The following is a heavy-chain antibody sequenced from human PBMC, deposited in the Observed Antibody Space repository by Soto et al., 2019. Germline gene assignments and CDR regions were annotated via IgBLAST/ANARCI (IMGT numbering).Heavy chain of an antibody. J-gene: IGHJ6*02. D-gene: IGHD5-18*01. Sequence: QVQLVQSGAEVKQPGASLKVSCKASGYTFTSYAISWVRQAPGQGLEWMGWISAYNRDTNYAQKFQGRVTMTTDTPXNTAYMDLRRLRSDATAVYYCARERQHICGSRGLDVWGQGTTVTVSS. CDR1: GYTFTSYA. CDR2: ISAYNRDT. CDR3: ARERQHICGSRGLDV. V-gene: IGHV1-18*01.